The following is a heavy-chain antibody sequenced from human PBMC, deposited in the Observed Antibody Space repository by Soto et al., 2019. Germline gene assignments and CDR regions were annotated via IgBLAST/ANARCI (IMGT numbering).Heavy chain of an antibody. J-gene: IGHJ4*02. CDR1: GFTFSSYA. CDR3: AKLLVPDYGENYFDY. V-gene: IGHV3-23*01. D-gene: IGHD4-17*01. CDR2: ISGSGGST. Sequence: EVHLLESGGGLVQPGGSLRLSCAASGFTFSSYAMSWVRQAPGKGLEWVSAISGSGGSTYYADSVKGRFTISRDNSKNTLYLQMNSLRAEDTAVYYCAKLLVPDYGENYFDYWGQGTLVTVSS.